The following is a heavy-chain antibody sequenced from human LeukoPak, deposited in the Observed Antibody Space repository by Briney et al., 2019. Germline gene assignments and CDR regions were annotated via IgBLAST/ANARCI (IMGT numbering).Heavy chain of an antibody. CDR1: GFTFSPYS. V-gene: IGHV3-48*01. J-gene: IGHJ4*02. Sequence: PGGSLRLSCVVSGFTFSPYSMNWVRQAPGKGLEWVSYISSSSSTIYYADSVKGRFTISRDNAKNSLYLQMNSLRAEDTAVYYCARDWDSSGWFEQLDYWGQGTLVTVSS. D-gene: IGHD6-19*01. CDR3: ARDWDSSGWFEQLDY. CDR2: ISSSSSTI.